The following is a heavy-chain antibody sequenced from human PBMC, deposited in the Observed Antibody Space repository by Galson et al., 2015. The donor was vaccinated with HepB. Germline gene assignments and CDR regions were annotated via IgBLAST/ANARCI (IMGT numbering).Heavy chain of an antibody. J-gene: IGHJ4*02. CDR1: GFPFSSSA. V-gene: IGHV3-64*01. CDR2: ISSNGGST. D-gene: IGHD4-17*01. CDR3: ARKSRGDYVLDY. Sequence: SLRLSCAASGFPFSSSALHWVRKAPGKGLEYVSAISSNGGSTYYANSVKGRITISRDNSKNTLYRQMGSLRAEDMAVYYCARKSRGDYVLDYWGQGTLVTVSS.